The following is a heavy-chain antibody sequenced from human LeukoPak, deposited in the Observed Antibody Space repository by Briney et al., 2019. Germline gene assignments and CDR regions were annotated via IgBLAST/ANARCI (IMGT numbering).Heavy chain of an antibody. Sequence: GGSLRLSCAGSGFTFSSYAMSWVRQAPGKGLEWVSAISGSGGSTYYADSVKGRFTISRDNSKNALYLQMNSLRAEDTAVYYCAKDRESITMIVVVSQTYYFDYWGQGTLVTVSS. CDR3: AKDRESITMIVVVSQTYYFDY. CDR2: ISGSGGST. J-gene: IGHJ4*02. CDR1: GFTFSSYA. D-gene: IGHD3-22*01. V-gene: IGHV3-23*01.